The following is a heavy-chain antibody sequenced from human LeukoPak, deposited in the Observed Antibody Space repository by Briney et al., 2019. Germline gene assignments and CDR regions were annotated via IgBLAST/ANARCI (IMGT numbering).Heavy chain of an antibody. CDR3: AIIAGTWYGGS. CDR2: IFPRNSHT. CDR1: GPRFINYW. Sequence: GESLKISCQAPGPRFINYWIAWVRQMPGKGLEWMGIIFPRNSHTRYSPSFQGQVTISADMSIDTGYLQWSSLRASDTAMYYCAIIAGTWYGGSGGQGTVVFVSS. D-gene: IGHD4-23*01. J-gene: IGHJ4*02. V-gene: IGHV5-51*01.